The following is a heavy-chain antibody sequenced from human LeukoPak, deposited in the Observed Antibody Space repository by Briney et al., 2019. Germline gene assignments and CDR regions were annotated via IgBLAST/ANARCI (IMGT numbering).Heavy chain of an antibody. CDR1: GGSISSYY. CDR3: ARPRYSSGWYPNWFDP. Sequence: SETLSLTCTVSGGSISSYYWSWIRQPPGKELEWIGYVSYSGSTNYNPSLKSRVTISVDTSKNQFSLMLRSVTAADTAVYYCARPRYSSGWYPNWFDPWGQGILVTVSS. D-gene: IGHD6-19*01. V-gene: IGHV4-59*08. CDR2: VSYSGST. J-gene: IGHJ5*02.